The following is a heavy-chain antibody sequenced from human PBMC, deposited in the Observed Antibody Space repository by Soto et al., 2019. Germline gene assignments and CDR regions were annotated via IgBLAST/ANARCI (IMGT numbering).Heavy chain of an antibody. J-gene: IGHJ3*02. V-gene: IGHV4-59*01. CDR3: ARISGYYHDAFDI. D-gene: IGHD3-3*01. Sequence: QVQLQESGPGLVKPSETLSLTCTVSGGSISSYYWSWIRQPPGQGLEWIGYIYYSGSTNYNPSLKSRVTISVDTSKNQFSLKLSSVTAADTAVYYCARISGYYHDAFDIWGQGTMVTVSS. CDR2: IYYSGST. CDR1: GGSISSYY.